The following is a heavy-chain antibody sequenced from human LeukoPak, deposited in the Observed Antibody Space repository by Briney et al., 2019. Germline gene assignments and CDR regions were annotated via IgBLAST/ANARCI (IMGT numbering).Heavy chain of an antibody. Sequence: GGSLRLSCAASGFTFSSYSMTWVRQAPGKGLEWVSSISSSSSYIYYADSVKGRFTISRDNAKNSLYLQMNSLRAEDTAVYYCAREEKGDFWSGYYPLDYWGQGTLVTVSS. J-gene: IGHJ4*02. CDR3: AREEKGDFWSGYYPLDY. D-gene: IGHD3-3*01. V-gene: IGHV3-21*01. CDR2: ISSSSSYI. CDR1: GFTFSSYS.